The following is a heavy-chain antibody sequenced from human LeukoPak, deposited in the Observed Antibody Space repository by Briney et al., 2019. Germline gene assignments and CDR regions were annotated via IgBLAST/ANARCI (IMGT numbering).Heavy chain of an antibody. Sequence: PGGSLRLSCAASGFTFSSYGMHWVRQAPGKGLEWVAFIRYDGSNKYYADSVKGRFTISRDNSKSTLYLQMNSLRAEDTAVYYCAKDRILEWLSPGLNYYYMDVWGKGTTVTVSS. J-gene: IGHJ6*03. D-gene: IGHD3-3*01. CDR2: IRYDGSNK. CDR3: AKDRILEWLSPGLNYYYMDV. CDR1: GFTFSSYG. V-gene: IGHV3-30*02.